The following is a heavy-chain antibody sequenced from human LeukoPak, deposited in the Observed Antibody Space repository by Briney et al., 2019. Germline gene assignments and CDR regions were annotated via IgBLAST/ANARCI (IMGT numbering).Heavy chain of an antibody. J-gene: IGHJ4*02. V-gene: IGHV3-21*01. CDR1: GFIVSSNY. D-gene: IGHD1-14*01. CDR2: ISSSSSYI. CDR3: ARDLTLLRYPYYFDY. Sequence: GGSLRLSCAASGFIVSSNYMSWVRQAPGKGLEWVSSISSSSSYIYYADSVKGRFTISRDNAKNSLYLQMNSLRAEDTAVYYCARDLTLLRYPYYFDYWGQGTLVTVSS.